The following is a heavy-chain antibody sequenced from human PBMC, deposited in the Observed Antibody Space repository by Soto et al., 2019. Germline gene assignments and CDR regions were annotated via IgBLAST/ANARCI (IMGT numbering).Heavy chain of an antibody. CDR1: GGSISSYY. CDR2: IYYSGST. Sequence: SETLSLTCTVSGGSISSYYWSWIRQPPGKGLEWIGYIYYSGSTNYNPSLKSRVTISVDTSKNQFSLKLSSVTAADTAVYYCARHLSIAAAVVDWFDPWGQGTLVTAPQ. V-gene: IGHV4-59*08. CDR3: ARHLSIAAAVVDWFDP. J-gene: IGHJ5*02. D-gene: IGHD6-13*01.